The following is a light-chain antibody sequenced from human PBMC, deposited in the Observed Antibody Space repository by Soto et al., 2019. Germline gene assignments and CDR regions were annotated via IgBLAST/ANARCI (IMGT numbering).Light chain of an antibody. J-gene: IGLJ2*01. Sequence: QSVLTQPPSASGSPGQSVTISCTGTSSDVGAYDYVSWYQQHPGKAPKLMIYEVSQRPSGVPDRFSGSKSGNTASLTISGLQAEDEGDYYCSSFAGINNLLFGGGTQLT. V-gene: IGLV2-8*01. CDR3: SSFAGINNLL. CDR2: EVS. CDR1: SSDVGAYDY.